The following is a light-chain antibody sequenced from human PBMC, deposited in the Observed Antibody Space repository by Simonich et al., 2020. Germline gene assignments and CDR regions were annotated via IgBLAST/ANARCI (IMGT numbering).Light chain of an antibody. CDR1: SSDVGGYNL. V-gene: IGLV2-23*01. CDR2: EGS. J-gene: IGLJ2*01. Sequence: QSALTQPASVSGSPGQSITISCTGTSSDVGGYNLVSWYQQHPGKAPKLMIYEGSKRPSGVSNRFAGSKSGNTASLTIPGLQAEDEADYYCCSYAGSSNVVFGGGTKLTVL. CDR3: CSYAGSSNVV.